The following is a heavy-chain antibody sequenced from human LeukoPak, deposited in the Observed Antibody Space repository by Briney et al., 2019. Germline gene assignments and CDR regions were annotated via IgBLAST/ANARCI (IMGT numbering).Heavy chain of an antibody. V-gene: IGHV3-48*03. CDR2: ISNSGDTV. CDR3: AREAGFGDNWFDP. J-gene: IGHJ5*02. D-gene: IGHD1-14*01. CDR1: GFAFGNYE. Sequence: PGGSLRLSCAASGFAFGNYEMIWVRQAPGKGLEWLSYISNSGDTVYYADSVKGRFTISRDNAQNSLYLQMNNLRAEDTALYYCAREAGFGDNWFDPWGQGTLVTVSS.